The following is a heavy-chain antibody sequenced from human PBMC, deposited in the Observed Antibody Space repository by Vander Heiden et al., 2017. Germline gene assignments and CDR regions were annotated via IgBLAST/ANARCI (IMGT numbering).Heavy chain of an antibody. Sequence: QVQLVESGGGVVQPGRSLRLSCAASGFTFRTDGMHWVRQAPGKGLEWVALISYDGNHKYYADSVKGRFTISRDNSKNTLYLQMNSLRVDDTSVYYCAKSMYYDEIESWGQGTLVTVSS. CDR1: GFTFRTDG. J-gene: IGHJ4*02. CDR3: AKSMYYDEIES. V-gene: IGHV3-30*18. D-gene: IGHD3-22*01. CDR2: ISYDGNHK.